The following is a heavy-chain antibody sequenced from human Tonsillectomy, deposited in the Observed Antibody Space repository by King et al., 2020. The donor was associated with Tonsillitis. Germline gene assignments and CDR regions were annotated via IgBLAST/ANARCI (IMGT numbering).Heavy chain of an antibody. CDR2: IGSNGGST. CDR1: GFTFSSYA. D-gene: IGHD1-26*01. Sequence: EVQLVESGGGLVQPGGSLRLSCSASGFTFSSYAMHWVRQAPGKGLEYVSAIGSNGGSTYYADSVKGRFTISRDNSKNTLYLQMSSLRAEDTAVYYCVKERSPRGAFDIWGQGTMVTVSS. V-gene: IGHV3-64D*06. CDR3: VKERSPRGAFDI. J-gene: IGHJ3*02.